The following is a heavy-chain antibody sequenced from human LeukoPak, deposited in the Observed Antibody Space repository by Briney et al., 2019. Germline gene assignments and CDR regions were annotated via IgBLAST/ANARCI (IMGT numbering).Heavy chain of an antibody. CDR2: INPNSGDT. J-gene: IGHJ3*02. V-gene: IGHV1-2*02. D-gene: IGHD6-19*01. CDR3: ARDLYSSGWTDAFDI. CDR1: GYTFTGYY. Sequence: ASVKVSCKASGYTFTGYYVHRVRQAPGQGLEWMGWINPNSGDTNYSQKFQVRVSMTRDTSINTAYMELSRLTSDDTAVYYCARDLYSSGWTDAFDIWGQGTMVTVSS.